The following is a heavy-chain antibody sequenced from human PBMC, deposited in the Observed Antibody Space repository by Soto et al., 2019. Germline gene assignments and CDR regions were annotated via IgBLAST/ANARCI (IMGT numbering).Heavy chain of an antibody. V-gene: IGHV3-21*01. J-gene: IGHJ4*02. Sequence: GGSLRLSCAASGFTFSSYSMNWVRQAPGKGLEWVSSISSSSSYIYYADSVKGRFTISRDNAKNSLYLQMNSLRAEDTAVYYCARDGGMEDYYDSSGYYYYFDYWGQGTLVTVSS. CDR3: ARDGGMEDYYDSSGYYYYFDY. CDR2: ISSSSSYI. CDR1: GFTFSSYS. D-gene: IGHD3-22*01.